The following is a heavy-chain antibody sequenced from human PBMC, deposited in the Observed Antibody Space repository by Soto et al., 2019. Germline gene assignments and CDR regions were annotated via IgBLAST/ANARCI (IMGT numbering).Heavy chain of an antibody. CDR3: ARAPGDFWSGYPFDY. V-gene: IGHV1-2*04. D-gene: IGHD3-3*01. CDR1: GYTFTGYY. CDR2: INPNSGGT. Sequence: VASVKVSCKASGYTFTGYYMHWVRQAPGQGLEWMGWINPNSGGTNYAQKFQGWVTMTRDTSISTAYMELSRLRSDDTAVYYCARAPGDFWSGYPFDYWGQGTLVTVSS. J-gene: IGHJ4*02.